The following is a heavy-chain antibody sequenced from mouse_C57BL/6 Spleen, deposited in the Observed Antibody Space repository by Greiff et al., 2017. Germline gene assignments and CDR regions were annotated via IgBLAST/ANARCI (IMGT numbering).Heavy chain of an antibody. V-gene: IGHV1-82*01. J-gene: IGHJ1*03. CDR1: GYAFSSSW. CDR3: ARITAVVARNWYFDV. CDR2: IYPGDGDT. D-gene: IGHD1-1*01. Sequence: QVQLQQSGPELVKPGASVKISCKASGYAFSSSWMNWVKQRPGKGLEWIGRIYPGDGDTNCNGKFKGKATLTADKSSSTAYLQLRRLTSEDSAVYFCARITAVVARNWYFDVWGTGTTVTVSS.